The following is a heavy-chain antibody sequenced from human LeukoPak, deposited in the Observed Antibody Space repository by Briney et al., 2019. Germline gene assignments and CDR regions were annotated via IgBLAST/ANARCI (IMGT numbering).Heavy chain of an antibody. Sequence: GGSLRLSCAASGFTFSSYAMSWVRQAPGKGLEWVSAISGSGGSTYYADSVKGRLTISRDNSKNTLYLQMNSLRAEDTAVYYCAKRGDSGSYHYYYYGMDVWGQGTTVTVSS. CDR3: AKRGDSGSYHYYYYGMDV. V-gene: IGHV3-23*01. CDR1: GFTFSSYA. J-gene: IGHJ6*02. CDR2: ISGSGGST. D-gene: IGHD1-26*01.